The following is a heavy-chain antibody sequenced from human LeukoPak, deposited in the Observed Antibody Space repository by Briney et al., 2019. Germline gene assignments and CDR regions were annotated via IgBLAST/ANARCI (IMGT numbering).Heavy chain of an antibody. Sequence: ASVKVSCKASGYTFTSYGFSWVRQAPGQGLEWMGWISAYNGITNYPQKLQGRVTMTTDTSTSTVYMELRSLRSDDTAVYYCASTDYGGNDGDDYWGQGTLVTVSS. D-gene: IGHD4-23*01. CDR2: ISAYNGIT. V-gene: IGHV1-18*01. J-gene: IGHJ4*02. CDR1: GYTFTSYG. CDR3: ASTDYGGNDGDDY.